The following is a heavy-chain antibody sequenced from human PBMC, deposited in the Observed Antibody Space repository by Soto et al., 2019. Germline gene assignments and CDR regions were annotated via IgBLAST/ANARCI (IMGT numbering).Heavy chain of an antibody. CDR3: TTGHY. CDR2: IKDKTDGGTT. Sequence: EVQLVESGGGLAKPGGSLRLSCTASGFTFSNMWMSWVRQAPGKGLEWVGRIKDKTDGGTTDYAAPVKGRFAISRDDSQSRLYLQINSLKTDDTAVYYCTTGHYWGQGTLVTVSS. V-gene: IGHV3-15*01. CDR1: GFTFSNMW. J-gene: IGHJ4*02.